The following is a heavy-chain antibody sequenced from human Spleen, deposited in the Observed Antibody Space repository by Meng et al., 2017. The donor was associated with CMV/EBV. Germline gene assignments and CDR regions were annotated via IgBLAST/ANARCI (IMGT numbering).Heavy chain of an antibody. CDR3: ARDRDWGQIDY. CDR1: GYTFSDCG. CDR2: INTDSDNT. J-gene: IGHJ4*02. D-gene: IGHD3/OR15-3a*01. V-gene: IGHV1-18*01. Sequence: CRASGYTFSDCGISWVLQAPGQGLEWMAWINTDSDNTDYAQTLQGRVTVTTDTSTSTTYMELRNLRSDDTAVYYCARDRDWGQIDYWGQGTLVTVSS.